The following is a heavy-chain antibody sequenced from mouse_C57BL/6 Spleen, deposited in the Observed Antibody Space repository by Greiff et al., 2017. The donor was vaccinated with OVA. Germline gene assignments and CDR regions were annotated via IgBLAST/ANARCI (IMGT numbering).Heavy chain of an antibody. CDR2: IDPEDGDT. CDR1: GFNIKDYY. Sequence: EVKLQQSGAELVRPGASVKLSCTASGFNIKDYYMHWVKQRPEQGLEWIGRIDPEDGDTEYAPKFQGKATMTADTSSNTAYLQLSSLTSEDTAVYYCTVYYYGSSGAWFAYWGQGTLVTVSA. V-gene: IGHV14-1*01. D-gene: IGHD1-1*01. CDR3: TVYYYGSSGAWFAY. J-gene: IGHJ3*01.